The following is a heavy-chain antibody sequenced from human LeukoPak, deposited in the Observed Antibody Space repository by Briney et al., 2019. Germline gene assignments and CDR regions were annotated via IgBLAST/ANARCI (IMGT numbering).Heavy chain of an antibody. V-gene: IGHV3-30*04. J-gene: IGHJ3*02. D-gene: IGHD3-10*01. Sequence: GGSLRLSCAASGFTFSNYAMHWVRQAPGKGLEWVAVISYDGSNKYYADSVKGRFTISRDNSKNTLYLQMNSLRAEDTAVYYCATCLRGGAFDIWGQGTMVTVSS. CDR1: GFTFSNYA. CDR3: ATCLRGGAFDI. CDR2: ISYDGSNK.